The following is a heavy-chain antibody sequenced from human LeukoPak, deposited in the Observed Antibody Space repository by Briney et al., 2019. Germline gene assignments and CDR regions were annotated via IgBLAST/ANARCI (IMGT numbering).Heavy chain of an antibody. CDR3: VRISSSWSGGYGMDV. Sequence: SETLSLTCTVSGYSISSGYYWGWIRQPPGKGLEWIGSIYHSGSTYYNPSLKSRVTISVDTSKNQFSLKLSSVTAADTAVYYCVRISSSWSGGYGMDVWGQGTTVTVSS. V-gene: IGHV4-38-2*02. D-gene: IGHD6-13*01. CDR1: GYSISSGYY. CDR2: IYHSGST. J-gene: IGHJ6*02.